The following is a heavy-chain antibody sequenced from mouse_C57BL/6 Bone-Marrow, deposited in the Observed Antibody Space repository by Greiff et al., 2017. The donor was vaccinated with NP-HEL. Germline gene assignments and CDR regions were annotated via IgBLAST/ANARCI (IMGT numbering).Heavy chain of an antibody. CDR3: TSYYGSSYDYFDY. Sequence: VQLQQSGAELVRPGASVKLSCTASGFNIKDDYMHWVKQRPEQGLEWIGWIDPENGDTEYASKFQGKATITADTSSNTAYLQRSSLTSEDTAVYYCTSYYGSSYDYFDYRGQGTTLTVSS. V-gene: IGHV14-4*01. D-gene: IGHD1-1*01. CDR2: IDPENGDT. J-gene: IGHJ2*01. CDR1: GFNIKDDY.